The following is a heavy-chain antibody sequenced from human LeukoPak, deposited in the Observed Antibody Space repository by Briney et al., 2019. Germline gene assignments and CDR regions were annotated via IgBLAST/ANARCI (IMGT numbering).Heavy chain of an antibody. D-gene: IGHD3-10*01. CDR3: AKGKNTGSYLSHVDY. Sequence: GGSLRLSCAASGFTVSSNYMTWVRQAPGKGLEWVSVIYKNAITYYADTVKGRFTISRDNSKNSLYLQMNSLRTEDAALYYCAKGKNTGSYLSHVDYWGQGTLVTVSS. CDR2: IYKNAIT. V-gene: IGHV3-53*05. J-gene: IGHJ4*02. CDR1: GFTVSSNY.